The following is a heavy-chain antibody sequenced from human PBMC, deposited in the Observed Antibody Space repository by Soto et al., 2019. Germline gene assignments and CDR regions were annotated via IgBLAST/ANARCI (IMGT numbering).Heavy chain of an antibody. J-gene: IGHJ6*02. CDR3: ASDQEKLYYSDGMDV. CDR1: GYTFSSYG. V-gene: IGHV1-18*01. D-gene: IGHD1-7*01. Sequence: ASVKVSCKASGYTFSSYGIHWVRQAPGQGLEWMGWISAYNGNTNYAQKLQGRVTMTTDTSTSTAYMDLRSLRSDDTAVYYCASDQEKLYYSDGMDVWGQGTTVTVSS. CDR2: ISAYNGNT.